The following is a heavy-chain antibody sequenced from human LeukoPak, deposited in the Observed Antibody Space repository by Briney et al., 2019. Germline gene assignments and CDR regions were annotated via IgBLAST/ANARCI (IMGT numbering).Heavy chain of an antibody. J-gene: IGHJ4*02. CDR2: IWYDGSNK. CDR1: GFTFSSYG. V-gene: IGHV3-33*01. D-gene: IGHD3-22*01. Sequence: GGSLRLSCAASGFTFSSYGMHWVRQAPGKGLEWVAVIWYDGSNKYYADSVKGRFTISRDNSKNTLYLQMNSLRAEDTAVYYCARGGPYDSSGSLDYWGQGTLVTVSS. CDR3: ARGGPYDSSGSLDY.